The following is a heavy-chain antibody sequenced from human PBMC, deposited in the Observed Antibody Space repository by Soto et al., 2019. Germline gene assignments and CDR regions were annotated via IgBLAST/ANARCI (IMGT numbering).Heavy chain of an antibody. CDR1: GGTFNNYS. CDR3: ARAEVGATTRIDS. Sequence: SVKVSWKVSGGTFNNYSISWVLQAPGQGLKWMGGIMPIFRRADYAQEFQGRATITADKSTTTFYMELSSLRSGDTAIYYCARAEVGATTRIDSWGQGTLVTVSS. D-gene: IGHD1-26*01. CDR2: IMPIFRRA. V-gene: IGHV1-69*06. J-gene: IGHJ4*02.